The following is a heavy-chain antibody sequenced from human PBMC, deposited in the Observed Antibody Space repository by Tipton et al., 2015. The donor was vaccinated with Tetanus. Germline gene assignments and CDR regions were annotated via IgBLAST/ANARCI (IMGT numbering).Heavy chain of an antibody. CDR3: ARDHGITWGGMGYYYGMDV. CDR1: GDSITSFY. D-gene: IGHD3-16*01. V-gene: IGHV4-30-4*01. J-gene: IGHJ6*02. Sequence: LSLTCTVSGDSITSFYWSWIRQPPGKGLESIGYIYYSGSTYYNPSLKSRVTISVDTSKNQFSLRLSSVTAADTAVYYCARDHGITWGGMGYYYGMDVWGQGTTVTVSS. CDR2: IYYSGST.